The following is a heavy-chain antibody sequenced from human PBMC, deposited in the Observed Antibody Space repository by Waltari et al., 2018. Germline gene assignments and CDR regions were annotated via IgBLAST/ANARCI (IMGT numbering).Heavy chain of an antibody. CDR2: IRGSGGST. CDR1: GFTFSSYA. J-gene: IGHJ4*02. CDR3: ARGGGSLDY. V-gene: IGHV3-23*04. D-gene: IGHD3-10*01. Sequence: VQLVESGGGLVQPGGSLRLSCAASGFTFSSYAMCWFRQTPWNGVEWVAAIRGSGGSTYYADAGKGRFTISRDNAKNTLYLQMNSLRAEDTAVYYCARGGGSLDYWGQGTQVTVSS.